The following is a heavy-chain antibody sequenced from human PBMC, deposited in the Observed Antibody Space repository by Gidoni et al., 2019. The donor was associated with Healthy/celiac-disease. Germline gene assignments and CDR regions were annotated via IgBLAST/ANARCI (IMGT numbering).Heavy chain of an antibody. CDR1: GFTFSSYS. CDR3: ARVGAYGSGSYYAHYYYYGMDV. D-gene: IGHD3-10*01. J-gene: IGHJ6*02. V-gene: IGHV3-21*01. CDR2: ISSSGSTI. Sequence: EVQLVESGGGLVKPGGSLRLSCAASGFTFSSYSMNWVRQAPGKGLEWVSSISSSGSTIYYADSVKGRFTISRDNAKNSLYLQMNSLRAEDTAVYYCARVGAYGSGSYYAHYYYYGMDVWGQGTTVTVSS.